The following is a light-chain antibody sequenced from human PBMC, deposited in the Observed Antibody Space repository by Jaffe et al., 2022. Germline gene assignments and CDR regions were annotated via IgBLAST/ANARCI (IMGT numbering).Light chain of an antibody. J-gene: IGLJ1*01. CDR1: SSNIGRDS. CDR3: ATWDYSLSAYV. V-gene: IGLV1-47*01. Sequence: QSVLSQPPSASGAPGQRVTISCSGSSSNIGRDSVYWYQQLPGTAPKLLINKNNQRPSGVPDRFSGSQSGTSASLAISGLRSEDEADYHCATWDYSLSAYVFGAGTRITVL. CDR2: KNN.